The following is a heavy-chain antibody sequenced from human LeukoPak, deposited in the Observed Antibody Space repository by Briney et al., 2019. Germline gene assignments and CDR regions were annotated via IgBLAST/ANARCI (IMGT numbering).Heavy chain of an antibody. V-gene: IGHV1-18*01. CDR3: ARERGLHYYGSGREPFDP. J-gene: IGHJ5*02. Sequence: ASVKVSCKASGYTFTSYGISWVRQAPGQGLEWMGWISAYNGNTNYAQKLQGRVTMTTDTSTSTAYMELRSLRSEDTAVYYCARERGLHYYGSGREPFDPWGQGTLVTVSS. CDR1: GYTFTSYG. CDR2: ISAYNGNT. D-gene: IGHD3-10*01.